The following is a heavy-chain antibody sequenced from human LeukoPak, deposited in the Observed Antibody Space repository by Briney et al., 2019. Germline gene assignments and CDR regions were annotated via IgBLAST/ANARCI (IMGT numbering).Heavy chain of an antibody. V-gene: IGHV1-2*02. Sequence: ASVKVSCKASGYNFTGYYMHWVRQAPGQGLEWMGWINPNSGGTNYAQKFQGRVTMTRDTSTSTVYMELSSLRSEDTAVYYCARFVGSYLDYWGQGTLVTVSS. CDR3: ARFVGSYLDY. CDR1: GYNFTGYY. D-gene: IGHD1-26*01. J-gene: IGHJ4*02. CDR2: INPNSGGT.